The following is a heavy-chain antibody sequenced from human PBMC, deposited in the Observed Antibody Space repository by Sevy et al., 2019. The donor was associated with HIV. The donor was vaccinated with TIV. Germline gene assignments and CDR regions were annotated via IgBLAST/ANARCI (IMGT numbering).Heavy chain of an antibody. D-gene: IGHD3-9*01. V-gene: IGHV4-61*01. CDR2: VFYFGST. Sequence: SETLSLTCSISGGSVSCANDYWTWIRQSPGKGLEWIGHVFYFGSTNYNPSLKSRVTISLDMSKKQFSLKLSSVTAADTVVYYCARDQYYDISTGFYAMDVWGQGTTVTVSS. J-gene: IGHJ6*02. CDR1: GGSVSCANDY. CDR3: ARDQYYDISTGFYAMDV.